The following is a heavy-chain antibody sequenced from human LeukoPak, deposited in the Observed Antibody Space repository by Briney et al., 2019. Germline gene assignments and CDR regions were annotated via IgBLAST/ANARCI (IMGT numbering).Heavy chain of an antibody. CDR2: INSDGSST. CDR3: ASSASLGTLTLAY. Sequence: GGSLRLSCAASGFTLRSYWMHWVRQAPGTGLVWVSRINSDGSSTNYADYVKGRFTISRDNAKNTLYLHMNSLRAEDSAVYFCASSASLGTLTLAYWGQGTLVTVSS. D-gene: IGHD1-26*01. CDR1: GFTLRSYW. J-gene: IGHJ4*02. V-gene: IGHV3-74*01.